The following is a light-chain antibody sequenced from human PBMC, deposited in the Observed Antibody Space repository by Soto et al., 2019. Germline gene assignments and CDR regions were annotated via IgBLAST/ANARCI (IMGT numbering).Light chain of an antibody. CDR1: SGSVSTGHF. CDR3: VLYMGGGTYV. J-gene: IGLJ1*01. CDR2: DTN. V-gene: IGLV8-61*01. Sequence: QTVVTQEPSFSVSPGGTVTLTCGLSSGSVSTGHFPSWYQQTPGQAPRTLIYDTNGRSSGVPDRFSGSILGTKAALTITGAQADDESDYYCVLYMGGGTYVFGVGTKLTVL.